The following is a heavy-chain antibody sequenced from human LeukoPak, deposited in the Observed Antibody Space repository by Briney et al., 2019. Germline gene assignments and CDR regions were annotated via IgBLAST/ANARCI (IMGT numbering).Heavy chain of an antibody. Sequence: SETLSLTCSVSSVSISSYSWSWIRQPPGKRLDWIVYIYYSGSTNYNPFIKSRVTISVDTSKKQFSLKLSSVTAADTVVYYCARDRGFCSGGSCYRWFDPWGQGTLVTVSS. CDR1: SVSISSYS. CDR2: IYYSGST. V-gene: IGHV4-59*01. J-gene: IGHJ5*02. D-gene: IGHD2-15*01. CDR3: ARDRGFCSGGSCYRWFDP.